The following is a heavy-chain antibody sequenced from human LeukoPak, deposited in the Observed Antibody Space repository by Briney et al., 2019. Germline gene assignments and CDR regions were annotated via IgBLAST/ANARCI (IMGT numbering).Heavy chain of an antibody. D-gene: IGHD1-26*01. CDR2: ICYTENT. J-gene: IGHJ4*02. CDR1: GFTFSSYS. CDR3: ARDREVGATGYYFDY. V-gene: IGHV4-38-2*02. Sequence: PGGSLRLSCAASGFTFSSYSMNWVRQPPGKGLEWIGSICYTENTSYKPSLKSRATISVDTSKNQFSLKVSSVTAADTAMYYCARDREVGATGYYFDYWGQGTLVTVSS.